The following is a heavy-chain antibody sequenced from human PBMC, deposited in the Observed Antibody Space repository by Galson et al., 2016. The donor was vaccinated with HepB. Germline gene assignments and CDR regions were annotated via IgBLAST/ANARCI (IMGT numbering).Heavy chain of an antibody. CDR3: AYGDTGYLNY. V-gene: IGHV3-7*01. D-gene: IGHD4-17*01. Sequence: SLRLSCAASGFTFGNFWMQWVRQAPGKGLEWVANIKQDGREGHYVDSVKDRFTISRDNAKSSLFLQKDRLRVDDTAIYYCAYGDTGYLNYWGQGTLVTVSS. J-gene: IGHJ4*02. CDR1: GFTFGNFW. CDR2: IKQDGREG.